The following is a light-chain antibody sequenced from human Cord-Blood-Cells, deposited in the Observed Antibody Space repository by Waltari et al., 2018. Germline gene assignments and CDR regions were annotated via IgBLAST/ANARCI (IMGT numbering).Light chain of an antibody. CDR3: QQYNWT. V-gene: IGKV1-5*03. Sequence: DIQMTQSPSTLSASVGDRVTITCRASQSISSWLAWYQQKPGKAPKLLIYKASSLESGVPSRFSGSGSGTEVTLTISSLQPDDFATYYCQQYNWTFVQGTKVEIK. J-gene: IGKJ1*01. CDR1: QSISSW. CDR2: KAS.